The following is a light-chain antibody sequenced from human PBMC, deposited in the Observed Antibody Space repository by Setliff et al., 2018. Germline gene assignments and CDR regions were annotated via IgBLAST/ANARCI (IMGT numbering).Light chain of an antibody. CDR3: SSNIGSNNFDV. CDR2: EVN. CDR1: SSDVGRYNY. V-gene: IGLV2-8*01. Sequence: QSALAQPPSASGSLGQSVTISCTGTSSDVGRYNYVSWYQQHPGKAPKLMIYEVNKRPSGVPDRFSGSKSGNTASLTVSGLQAEDEADYYCSSNIGSNNFDVFGTGTQLTVL. J-gene: IGLJ1*01.